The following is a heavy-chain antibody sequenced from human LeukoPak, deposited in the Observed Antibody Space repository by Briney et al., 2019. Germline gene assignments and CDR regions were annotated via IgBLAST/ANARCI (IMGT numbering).Heavy chain of an antibody. J-gene: IGHJ2*01. V-gene: IGHV1-18*01. D-gene: IGHD3-22*01. Sequence: ASVKVSCKASGYTFTSYGISWVRQAPGQGLEWMGWISAYNGNTNYAQKLQGRVTMTTDTSTSTAYMELRSLRSDDTAVYYCARANYYSSSSGYPADWFFDLWGRGTLVTVSS. CDR3: ARANYYSSSSGYPADWFFDL. CDR1: GYTFTSYG. CDR2: ISAYNGNT.